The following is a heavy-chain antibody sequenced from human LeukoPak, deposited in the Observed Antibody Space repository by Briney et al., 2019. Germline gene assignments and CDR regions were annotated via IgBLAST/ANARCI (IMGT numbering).Heavy chain of an antibody. D-gene: IGHD1-1*01. V-gene: IGHV3-48*04. CDR2: ISSSSSTI. J-gene: IGHJ4*02. CDR3: AKSYRAVDY. Sequence: HPGGSLRLSCAASGFTFSSYNMNWVRQAPGKGLEWVSYISSSSSTIYYADSVKGRFTISRDNAKNSLYLQMNSLRAEDTAVYYCAKSYRAVDYWGQGTLVTVSS. CDR1: GFTFSSYN.